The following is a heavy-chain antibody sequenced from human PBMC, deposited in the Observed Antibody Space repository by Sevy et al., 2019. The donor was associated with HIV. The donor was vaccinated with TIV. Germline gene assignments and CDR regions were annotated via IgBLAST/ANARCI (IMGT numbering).Heavy chain of an antibody. CDR1: GYTLTELS. Sequence: ASVKVSCKVSGYTLTELSMHWVRQAPGKGLEWMGSFDPEDGETIYAQIFQGRVTMTEDTSTDTAYMELSSLRSEDTAVYYCATTKDYYESSGSPFDYWGQGTLVTVSS. J-gene: IGHJ4*02. CDR3: ATTKDYYESSGSPFDY. CDR2: FDPEDGET. V-gene: IGHV1-24*01. D-gene: IGHD3-22*01.